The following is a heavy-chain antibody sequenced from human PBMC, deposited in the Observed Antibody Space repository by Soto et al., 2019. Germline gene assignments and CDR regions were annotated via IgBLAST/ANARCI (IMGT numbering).Heavy chain of an antibody. J-gene: IGHJ4*02. CDR1: GGSISSSSYY. V-gene: IGHV4-39*01. CDR2: IYYSGST. CDR3: ARHGTGYSSSWYILGIDY. D-gene: IGHD6-13*01. Sequence: QLQLQESGPGLVKPSETLSLTCTVSGGSISSSSYYWGWIRQPPGKGLEWIGSIYYSGSTYYNPSLTSRVTIAVDTSKNQFSLKLSSVTAADTAVYYCARHGTGYSSSWYILGIDYWGQGTLVTVSS.